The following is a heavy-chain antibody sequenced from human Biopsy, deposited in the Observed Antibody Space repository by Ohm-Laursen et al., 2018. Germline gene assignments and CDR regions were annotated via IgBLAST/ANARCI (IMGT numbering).Heavy chain of an antibody. V-gene: IGHV1-69*04. CDR3: ATDADGYYTEFDF. D-gene: IGHD5-24*01. CDR2: IVPILGTV. J-gene: IGHJ4*02. CDR1: GGPFNNHA. Sequence: SSVKVSCKASGGPFNNHAFSWVRQAPGQGLEWLGRIVPILGTVNYAQRFQGRAALTADKSTGTAYMELNRLMSDDTAVYYCATDADGYYTEFDFWGQGTLITVSS.